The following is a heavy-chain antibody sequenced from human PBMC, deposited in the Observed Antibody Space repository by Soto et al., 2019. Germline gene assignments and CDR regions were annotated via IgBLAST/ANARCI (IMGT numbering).Heavy chain of an antibody. CDR2: IWYDGSNK. CDR1: GFTFSSYG. Sequence: GGSLRLSCAASGFTFSSYGMHWVRQAPGKGLEWVAVIWYDGSNKYYADSVKGRFTISRDNSKNTLYLQMNSLRAEDTAVYYCARNHLVDTAMAYFDYWGQGTLVTVSS. D-gene: IGHD5-18*01. CDR3: ARNHLVDTAMAYFDY. V-gene: IGHV3-33*01. J-gene: IGHJ4*02.